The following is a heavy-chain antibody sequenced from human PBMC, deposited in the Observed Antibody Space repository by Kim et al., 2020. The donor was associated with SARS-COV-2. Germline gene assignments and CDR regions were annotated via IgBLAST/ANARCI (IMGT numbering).Heavy chain of an antibody. Sequence: GGSLRLSCAASGFTFSSYAMSWVRQAPGKGLEWVSAISGSGGSTYYADSVKGRFTISRDNSKNTLYLQMNSLRAEDTAVYYCAESGDEAYYDFWSGYYRSPTHYYGMDVWGQGTTVTVSS. CDR3: AESGDEAYYDFWSGYYRSPTHYYGMDV. V-gene: IGHV3-23*01. CDR1: GFTFSSYA. CDR2: ISGSGGST. J-gene: IGHJ6*02. D-gene: IGHD3-3*01.